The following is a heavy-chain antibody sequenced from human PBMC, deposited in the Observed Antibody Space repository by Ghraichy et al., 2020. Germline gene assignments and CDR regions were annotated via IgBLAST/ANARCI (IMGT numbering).Heavy chain of an antibody. CDR3: ARGLGYDFWSGYPPGTHYYYYMDV. Sequence: ASVKVSCKASGYTFTSYAMHWVRQAPGQRLEWMGWINAGNGNTKYSQKFQGRVTITRDTSASTAYMELSSLRSEDTAVYYCARGLGYDFWSGYPPGTHYYYYMDVWGKGTTVTVSS. CDR2: INAGNGNT. CDR1: GYTFTSYA. V-gene: IGHV1-3*01. D-gene: IGHD3-3*01. J-gene: IGHJ6*03.